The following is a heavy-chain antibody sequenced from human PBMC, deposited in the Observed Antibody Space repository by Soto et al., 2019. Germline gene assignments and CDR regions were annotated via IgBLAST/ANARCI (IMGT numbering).Heavy chain of an antibody. D-gene: IGHD6-19*01. CDR3: AKFPRVQWLVHDAFDI. J-gene: IGHJ3*02. CDR1: GGSISSSNW. CDR2: IYHSGST. V-gene: IGHV4-4*02. Sequence: QVQLQESGPGLVKPSGTLSLTCAVSGGSISSSNWWSWVRQPPGKGLEWIGEIYHSGSTNYNPSLKSRVTISVDKSKNQVSLKLSSVTAADTAVYYCAKFPRVQWLVHDAFDIWGQGTMVTVSS.